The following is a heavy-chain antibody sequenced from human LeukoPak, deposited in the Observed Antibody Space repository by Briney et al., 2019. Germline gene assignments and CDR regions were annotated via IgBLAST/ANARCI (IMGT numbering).Heavy chain of an antibody. Sequence: QSGGSLRLSCAASGNTFSSYGMHWVRQAPGKGLEWVAFIRFDGGNKYYADSVKGRFSVSRDNSRNTLYLQMNSLRPEDTAVYYCAKDAPCTNGVCALSGWGQGTLVTVPS. V-gene: IGHV3-30*02. J-gene: IGHJ4*02. CDR1: GNTFSSYG. CDR3: AKDAPCTNGVCALSG. D-gene: IGHD2-8*01. CDR2: IRFDGGNK.